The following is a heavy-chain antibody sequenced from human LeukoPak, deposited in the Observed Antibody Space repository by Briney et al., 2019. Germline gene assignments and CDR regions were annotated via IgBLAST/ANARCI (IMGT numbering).Heavy chain of an antibody. Sequence: ASVKVSCKASGYTFTGYYIHWVRQAPGQGLEWMGRINPNSGGTNYAQKFQGRVTVTGDTSISTAYMELSRLRSDDTAVYYCASIAVAGPSPTFDYWGQGTLVTVSS. D-gene: IGHD6-19*01. V-gene: IGHV1-2*06. CDR1: GYTFTGYY. CDR3: ASIAVAGPSPTFDY. J-gene: IGHJ4*02. CDR2: INPNSGGT.